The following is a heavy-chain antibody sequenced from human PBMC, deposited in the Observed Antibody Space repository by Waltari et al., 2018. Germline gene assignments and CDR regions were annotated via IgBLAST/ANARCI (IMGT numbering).Heavy chain of an antibody. CDR1: GGSISSYY. D-gene: IGHD5-18*01. V-gene: IGHV4-59*01. CDR3: ARGVPEGGYSYGFWADY. Sequence: QVQLQESGPGLVKPSETLSLTCTVSGGSISSYYWSWIRQPPGKGLEWIGYIYYSGSTNYNPSLKSRVTISVDTSKNQFSLKLSSVTAADTAVYYCARGVPEGGYSYGFWADYWGQGTLVTVSS. CDR2: IYYSGST. J-gene: IGHJ4*02.